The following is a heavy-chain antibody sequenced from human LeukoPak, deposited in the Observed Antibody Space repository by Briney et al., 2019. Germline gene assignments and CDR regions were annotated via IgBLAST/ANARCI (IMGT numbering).Heavy chain of an antibody. D-gene: IGHD2-2*01. J-gene: IGHJ4*02. V-gene: IGHV3-21*01. CDR3: ARGAGYCTSTSCHLWSDY. CDR1: EFTFSSYS. Sequence: GGSLRLSCAASEFTFSSYSMNWVRRAPGKGLEWVSSISSSSNIYYADSAKGRFAVSRDNAKNEMYLQMNSLRAEDTAVYFCARGAGYCTSTSCHLWSDYWGQGTLVTVSS. CDR2: ISSSSNI.